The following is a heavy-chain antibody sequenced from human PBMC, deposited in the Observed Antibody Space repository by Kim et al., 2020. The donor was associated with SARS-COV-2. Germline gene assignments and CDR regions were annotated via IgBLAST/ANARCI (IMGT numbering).Heavy chain of an antibody. CDR1: GGSFSGYY. D-gene: IGHD3-10*01. J-gene: IGHJ6*01. CDR3: ARGIHGSGSLYISPNYYY. CDR2: INHSGST. Sequence: SETLSLTCAVYGGSFSGYYWSWIRQPPGKGLEWIGEINHSGSTNYNPSLKSRVTISVDTSKNQFSLKLSSVTAADTAVYYCARGIHGSGSLYISPNYYY. V-gene: IGHV4-34*01.